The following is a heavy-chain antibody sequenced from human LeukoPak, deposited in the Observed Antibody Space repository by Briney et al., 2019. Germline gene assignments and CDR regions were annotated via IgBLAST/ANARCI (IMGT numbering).Heavy chain of an antibody. Sequence: GGSLTLSCAASGFTFSDYALHWVRQAPGKGLEWVAVVSYDGSNIYYADSVKGRFTISRDNSKNTLYLQMNSLRAEDTAVYYCARDPRAYCSSTSCYAFDYGSQGTLVTVSS. CDR1: GFTFSDYA. J-gene: IGHJ4*02. V-gene: IGHV3-30*04. D-gene: IGHD2-2*01. CDR3: ARDPRAYCSSTSCYAFDY. CDR2: VSYDGSNI.